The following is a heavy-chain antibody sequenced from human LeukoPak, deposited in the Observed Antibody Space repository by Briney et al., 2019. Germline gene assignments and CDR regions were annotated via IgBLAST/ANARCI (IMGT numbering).Heavy chain of an antibody. CDR3: ARYLSDGDYFDY. CDR1: GFTFSPYP. J-gene: IGHJ4*02. CDR2: IAYDGGNI. Sequence: PGGSLRLSCATSGFTFSPYPMHWVRQAPGKGLEWVAVIAYDGGNIFYAPSVRGRFTISRDNSRGTLSLQMNSLRAEDTAVYYCARYLSDGDYFDYWGQGTLVTVSS. V-gene: IGHV3-30*03. D-gene: IGHD3-16*01.